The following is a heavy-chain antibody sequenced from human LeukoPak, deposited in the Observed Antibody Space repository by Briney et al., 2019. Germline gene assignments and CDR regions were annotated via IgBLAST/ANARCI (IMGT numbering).Heavy chain of an antibody. CDR1: GFTFSGSA. CDR2: IRSKANSYAT. V-gene: IGHV3-73*01. Sequence: PGGSLRLSCAASGFTFSGSAMHWVRQASGEGLEWVGRIRSKANSYATAYAASVKGRFTISRDDSKNTAYLQMNSLKTEDTAVYYCTRHTPIPYCSSTSCYEDAFDIWGQGTMVTVSS. J-gene: IGHJ3*02. CDR3: TRHTPIPYCSSTSCYEDAFDI. D-gene: IGHD2-2*01.